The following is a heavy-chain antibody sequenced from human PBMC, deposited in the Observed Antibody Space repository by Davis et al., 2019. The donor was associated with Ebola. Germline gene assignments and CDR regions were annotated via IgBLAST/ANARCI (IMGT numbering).Heavy chain of an antibody. V-gene: IGHV4-39*07. CDR3: ARLTVVPAAIYFDY. J-gene: IGHJ4*02. CDR1: GGSISSSTYY. Sequence: MPSETLSLTCTVSGGSISSSTYYWGWIRQPPGKGLEWIGSLYYSGSTNYNPSLKSRVTISVDTSKNQFSLKLSSVTAADTAVYYCARLTVVPAAIYFDYWGQGTLVTVSS. CDR2: LYYSGST. D-gene: IGHD2-2*01.